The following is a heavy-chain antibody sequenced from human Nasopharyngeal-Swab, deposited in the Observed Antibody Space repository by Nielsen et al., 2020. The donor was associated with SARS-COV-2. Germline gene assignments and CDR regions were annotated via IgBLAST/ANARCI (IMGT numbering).Heavy chain of an antibody. CDR2: ITAYNGNT. CDR3: ARALFYYGSGNYYNPKYFDY. Sequence: ASVKVSCKASGYTFTSYGISWVRQAPGQGLEWMGWITAYNGNTNYAQKLQGRVTMTTDTSTSTAYMELRSLRADDTAVYYCARALFYYGSGNYYNPKYFDYWGQGTLVTISS. J-gene: IGHJ4*02. D-gene: IGHD3-10*01. CDR1: GYTFTSYG. V-gene: IGHV1-18*01.